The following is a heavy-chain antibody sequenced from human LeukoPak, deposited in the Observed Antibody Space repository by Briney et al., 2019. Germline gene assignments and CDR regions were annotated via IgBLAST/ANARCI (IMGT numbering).Heavy chain of an antibody. V-gene: IGHV3-7*01. CDR3: ARDSSWHVPVPENPVAFDY. CDR1: GFTFISYW. J-gene: IGHJ4*02. D-gene: IGHD6-13*01. CDR2: IKQDGSEK. Sequence: GGSLRLSCAASGFTFISYWMSWVRQAPGKGLEWVANIKQDGSEKYYVDSVKGRFTISRDNAKNSLYLQMNSLRAEDTAMYYCARDSSWHVPVPENPVAFDYWGQGTLVTVSS.